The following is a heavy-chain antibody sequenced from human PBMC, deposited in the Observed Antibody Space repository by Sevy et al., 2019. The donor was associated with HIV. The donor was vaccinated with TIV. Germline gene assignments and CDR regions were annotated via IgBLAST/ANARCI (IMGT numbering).Heavy chain of an antibody. CDR2: IYSGGST. Sequence: GGSLRLSCAASGFAVSSNYMSWVSQAPGKGLEWVSVIYSGGSTYYADSVKGRFTISRDNSKNTLYLQMNSLRAEDTAVYYCARGHYYDSSGYQTNAFDIWGQGTMVTVSS. D-gene: IGHD3-22*01. J-gene: IGHJ3*02. CDR1: GFAVSSNY. V-gene: IGHV3-53*01. CDR3: ARGHYYDSSGYQTNAFDI.